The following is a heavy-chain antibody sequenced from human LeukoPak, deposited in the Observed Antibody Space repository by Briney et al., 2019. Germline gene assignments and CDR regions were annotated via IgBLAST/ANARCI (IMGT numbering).Heavy chain of an antibody. D-gene: IGHD4-17*01. J-gene: IGHJ3*02. CDR1: GFSLSTSGVG. CDR3: AHRPVHYGDYVYSDAFDI. Sequence: SGPTLVNPTQTLTLTCTFSGFSLSTSGVGVGWIRQPPGKALEWLALIYWDDDKRYSPSLKSRLTITKDTSKNQVVLTMTNMDPVDTATYYCAHRPVHYGDYVYSDAFDIWGQGTMVTVSS. V-gene: IGHV2-5*02. CDR2: IYWDDDK.